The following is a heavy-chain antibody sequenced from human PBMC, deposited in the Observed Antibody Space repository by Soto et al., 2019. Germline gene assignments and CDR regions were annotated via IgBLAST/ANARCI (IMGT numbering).Heavy chain of an antibody. CDR1: GGSISSSSFH. J-gene: IGHJ5*02. D-gene: IGHD2-2*01. Sequence: SETLSLTCTVSGGSISSSSFHWGWIRQPPGKGLEWIGSIYYSGSTSYNPSLKSRVTMSVDTSKNQLSLRLSSVTAADTAVYYCARLHCNSPNCVPLDPWGQGTLVTVSS. CDR3: ARLHCNSPNCVPLDP. CDR2: IYYSGST. V-gene: IGHV4-39*01.